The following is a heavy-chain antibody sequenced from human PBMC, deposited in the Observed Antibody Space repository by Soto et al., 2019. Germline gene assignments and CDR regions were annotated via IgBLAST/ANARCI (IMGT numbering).Heavy chain of an antibody. D-gene: IGHD6-6*01. CDR2: ISSSSSYI. Sequence: EVQLVESGGGLVKPGGSLRLSCAASGFTFSSYSMNWVRQAPGKGLEWVSSISSSSSYIYYADSVKGRFTISRDNAKNSLYLQMNSLRAEDTAVYYCARSMAARLNWFDPWGQGTLVTVSS. CDR1: GFTFSSYS. J-gene: IGHJ5*02. V-gene: IGHV3-21*01. CDR3: ARSMAARLNWFDP.